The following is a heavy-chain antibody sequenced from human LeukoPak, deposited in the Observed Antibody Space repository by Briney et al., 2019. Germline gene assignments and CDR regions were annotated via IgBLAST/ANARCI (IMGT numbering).Heavy chain of an antibody. J-gene: IGHJ4*02. CDR2: ISSSSSYI. Sequence: GGSLRLSCAASGFTFSSYSMNWVRQAPGKGLEWVSSISSSSSYIYYADSVKGRFTISRDNSKNTLYLQMNSLRAEDTAVYYCAREGGGWFYLDYWGQGTLVTVSS. CDR1: GFTFSSYS. V-gene: IGHV3-21*01. CDR3: AREGGGWFYLDY. D-gene: IGHD6-19*01.